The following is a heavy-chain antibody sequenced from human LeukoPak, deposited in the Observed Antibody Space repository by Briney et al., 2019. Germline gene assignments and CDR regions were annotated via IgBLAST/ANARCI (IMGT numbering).Heavy chain of an antibody. Sequence: ASVKVSCKASGHTFNGFYMHWVRQAPGQGLEWMGWINPNSGGTNYAQKFQGRVTMTRDTSISTAYMELSRLRSDDTAVYYCARSGSSQELAYWGQGTLVTVSS. CDR1: GHTFNGFY. J-gene: IGHJ4*02. CDR3: ARSGSSQELAY. D-gene: IGHD3-10*01. V-gene: IGHV1-2*02. CDR2: INPNSGGT.